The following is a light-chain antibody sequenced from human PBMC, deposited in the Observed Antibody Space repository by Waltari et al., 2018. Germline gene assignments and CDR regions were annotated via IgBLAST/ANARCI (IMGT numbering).Light chain of an antibody. J-gene: IGKJ4*01. V-gene: IGKV3-11*01. CDR3: QQRIRWPVT. CDR1: ENVNNY. Sequence: EIVLTQSPATLSLSPGERVTLYCRTSENVNNYLAWYLQKPGQPPRLLIYDAFIRDTDIPVMFSGTGSGTDFSLSISSLEPEDFGVYYCQQRIRWPVTFGGGTKVEF. CDR2: DAF.